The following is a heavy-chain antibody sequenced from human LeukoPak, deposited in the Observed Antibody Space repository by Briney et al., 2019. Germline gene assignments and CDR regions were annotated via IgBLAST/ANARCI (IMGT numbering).Heavy chain of an antibody. V-gene: IGHV1-8*01. CDR2: MNPNSGNT. D-gene: IGHD1-1*01. CDR1: GYTFTSYD. J-gene: IGHJ4*02. CDR3: ARVRVKERNYLVY. Sequence: ASVKVSCKASGYTFTSYDINWVRQATGQGLEWMGWMNPNSGNTGYAQKFQGRVTMTRNTSISTAYMELSSLRSEDTAVYYCARVRVKERNYLVYWGQGTLVTVSS.